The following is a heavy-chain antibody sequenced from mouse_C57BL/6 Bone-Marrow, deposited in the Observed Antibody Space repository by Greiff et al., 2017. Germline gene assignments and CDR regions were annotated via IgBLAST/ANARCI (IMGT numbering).Heavy chain of an antibody. J-gene: IGHJ2*01. D-gene: IGHD4-1*01. Sequence: VQLKESGPGMVKPSQSLSLTCTVTGYSITSGYDWHWIRHFPGNKLEWMGYISYSGSTNYNPSLKSRISITHDTSKNHFFLKLNSVTTEDTATYYCARGNWDYFDYWGQGTTLPVSS. CDR3: ARGNWDYFDY. V-gene: IGHV3-1*01. CDR1: GYSITSGYD. CDR2: ISYSGST.